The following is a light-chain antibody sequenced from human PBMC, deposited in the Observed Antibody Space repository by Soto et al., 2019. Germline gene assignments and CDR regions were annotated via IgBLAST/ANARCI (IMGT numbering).Light chain of an antibody. V-gene: IGLV1-44*01. Sequence: QAVLTQPPSASGTPGQRVTISCSGSSSNIGSNTVNWYQQLPGTAPKLLIYNNNHRPSGVPDRFSGSTSGTSASLAISGLQSEDEADYYCAAWDDSLNGLVFGTGTKVTVL. CDR2: NNN. J-gene: IGLJ1*01. CDR3: AAWDDSLNGLV. CDR1: SSNIGSNT.